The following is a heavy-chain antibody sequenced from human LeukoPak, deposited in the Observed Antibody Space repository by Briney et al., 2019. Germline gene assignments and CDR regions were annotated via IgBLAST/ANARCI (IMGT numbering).Heavy chain of an antibody. D-gene: IGHD6-13*01. J-gene: IGHJ4*02. Sequence: GGSLRLSCAASGFPFSSYAMSWVRQAPGKGLEWVSGITGSGDRTYYADSVKGRFTISRDSSKNTLYLQMHSLRAGDTAIYYCAKSHLLMTAAAIFDYWGQGTLVSVSS. CDR2: ITGSGDRT. CDR1: GFPFSSYA. V-gene: IGHV3-23*01. CDR3: AKSHLLMTAAAIFDY.